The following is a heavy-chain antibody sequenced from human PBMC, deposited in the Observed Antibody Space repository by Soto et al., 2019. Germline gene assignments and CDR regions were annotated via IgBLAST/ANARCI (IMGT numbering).Heavy chain of an antibody. J-gene: IGHJ4*02. D-gene: IGHD1-1*01. Sequence: QVHLVQSGAEVKKPGASVKVSCKGSGYTFTSYGITWVRQAPGQGLEWMGWISAHNGNTDYAQKLQGRVTVTRDTSTSTAYMELRCLRSADTAVYSCATGRYGDYWGQGALVTLSS. CDR2: ISAHNGNT. V-gene: IGHV1-18*01. CDR3: ATGRYGDY. CDR1: GYTFTSYG.